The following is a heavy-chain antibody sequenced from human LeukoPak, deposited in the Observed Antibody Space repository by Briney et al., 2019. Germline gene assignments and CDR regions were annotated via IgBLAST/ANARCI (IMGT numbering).Heavy chain of an antibody. V-gene: IGHV3-23*01. J-gene: IGHJ4*02. CDR2: ISGSGGSI. Sequence: GGSLRLSCAASGFTFSSYAMSWVRQAPGKGLEWVSAISGSGGSIYYADSVKGRFTISRDNSKNTLYLQMNSLRAEDTAVYYCAKVRVSIAVALKPDFDYWGQGTLVTVSS. D-gene: IGHD6-19*01. CDR3: AKVRVSIAVALKPDFDY. CDR1: GFTFSSYA.